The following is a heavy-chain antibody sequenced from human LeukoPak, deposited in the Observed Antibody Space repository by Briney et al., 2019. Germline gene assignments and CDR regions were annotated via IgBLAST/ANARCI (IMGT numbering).Heavy chain of an antibody. D-gene: IGHD3-10*01. J-gene: IGHJ3*02. CDR2: VSVYNDYK. V-gene: IGHV1-18*01. CDR1: GYSFRTYG. CDR3: ARGSGSTIYYAFDI. Sequence: ASVEVSCKASGYSFRTYGLTWVRQAPGQGLEWVGWVSVYNDYKLYALKFQGRVTMTTDTSTSTAYMELRSLRSDDTAVYYCARGSGSTIYYAFDIWGQGTMVTVSS.